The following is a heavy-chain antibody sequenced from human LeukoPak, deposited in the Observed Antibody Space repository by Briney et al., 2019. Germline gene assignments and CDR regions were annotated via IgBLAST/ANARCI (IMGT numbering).Heavy chain of an antibody. CDR3: AKDWLEYSGGYWSFDY. CDR1: GFTFSSYG. J-gene: IGHJ4*02. CDR2: IWYDGSNK. D-gene: IGHD1-26*01. Sequence: GGSLRLSCAVSGFTFSSYGMHWVRQAPGKGLEGVADIWYDGSNKYYADSVKGRFTISRDNSKNTLYLQMNSLRAEDTAVYYCAKDWLEYSGGYWSFDYWGQGTLVTVSS. V-gene: IGHV3-33*06.